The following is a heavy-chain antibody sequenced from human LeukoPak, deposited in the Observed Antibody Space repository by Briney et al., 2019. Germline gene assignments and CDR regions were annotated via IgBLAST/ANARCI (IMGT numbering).Heavy chain of an antibody. J-gene: IGHJ6*03. V-gene: IGHV4-38-2*01. Sequence: GSLRLSCAASGFTFSSYWMSWVRQAPGKGLEWIGSIYHSGRTFYNPSLKSRVTISVDTSKNQFSLKLSSVTAADTAVYYCARTTEAHSWRTRYYDYYMDVWGKGTTVTVSS. CDR3: ARTTEAHSWRTRYYDYYMDV. CDR2: IYHSGRT. D-gene: IGHD6-13*01. CDR1: GFTFSSYW.